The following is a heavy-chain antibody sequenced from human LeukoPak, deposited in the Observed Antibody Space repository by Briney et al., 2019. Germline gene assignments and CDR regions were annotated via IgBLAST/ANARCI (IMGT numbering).Heavy chain of an antibody. J-gene: IGHJ5*02. CDR3: ARLRLQSWFDP. CDR2: IYYSGST. Sequence: PSETPSLTCAVSGDSISSGYYWGWIRQSPGKGLEWIGSIYYSGSTYYNPSLKSRVTISVDTSKNQFSLKLSSVTAADTAVYYCARLRLQSWFDPWGQGTLVTVSS. V-gene: IGHV4-38-2*01. D-gene: IGHD4-11*01. CDR1: GDSISSGYY.